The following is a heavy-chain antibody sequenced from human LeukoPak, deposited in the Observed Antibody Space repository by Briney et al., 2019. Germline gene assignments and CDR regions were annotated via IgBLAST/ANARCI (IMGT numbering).Heavy chain of an antibody. CDR1: GFTFSSYA. Sequence: GGSLRLSCAASGFTFSSYAMHWVRQAPGKGLEWVAVISYDGSNKYYAGSVKGRFTISRDNSKNTLYLQMNSLRAEDTAVYYCATVPSSGTYYAPLDYWGQGTLVTVSS. CDR2: ISYDGSNK. CDR3: ATVPSSGTYYAPLDY. D-gene: IGHD1-26*01. J-gene: IGHJ4*02. V-gene: IGHV3-30-3*01.